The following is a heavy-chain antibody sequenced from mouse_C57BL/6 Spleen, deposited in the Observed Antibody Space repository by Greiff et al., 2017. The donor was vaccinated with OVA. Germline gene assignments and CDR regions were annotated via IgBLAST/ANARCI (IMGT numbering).Heavy chain of an antibody. CDR1: GYTFTSYW. Sequence: QVQLQQPGAELVRPGSSVKLSCKASGYTFTSYWMHWVKQRPIQGLEWIGNIDPSDSETHYNQKFKDKDTLTVDKSSSTAYMQLSSLTSEDSAVYYCARDGGYWYFDVWGTGTTVTVSS. J-gene: IGHJ1*03. CDR2: IDPSDSET. CDR3: ARDGGYWYFDV. V-gene: IGHV1-52*01. D-gene: IGHD1-1*02.